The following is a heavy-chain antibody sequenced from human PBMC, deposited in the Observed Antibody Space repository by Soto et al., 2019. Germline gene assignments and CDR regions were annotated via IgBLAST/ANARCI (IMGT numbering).Heavy chain of an antibody. CDR3: AREWSPPLAALDY. J-gene: IGHJ4*02. CDR1: GFTFSTYW. D-gene: IGHD1-26*01. CDR2: RKQHGNEK. V-gene: IGHV3-7*03. Sequence: VGSLRLSCAASGFTFSTYWMTWVRQAPGKGLEWVAHRKQHGNEKYYVDSVKGRFTISRDNAKNSVYLQMNSLRAEDTAVYFCAREWSPPLAALDYWSQGTLVTVSS.